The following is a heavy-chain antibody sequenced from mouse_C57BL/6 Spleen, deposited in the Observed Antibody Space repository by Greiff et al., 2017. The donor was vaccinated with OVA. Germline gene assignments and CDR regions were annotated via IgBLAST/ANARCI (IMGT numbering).Heavy chain of an antibody. CDR3: ARRRPDWYFDV. CDR1: GYTFTSYW. V-gene: IGHV1-52*01. CDR2: IDPSDSET. J-gene: IGHJ1*03. Sequence: QVQLQQPGAELVRPGSSVKLSCKASGYTFTSYWMHWVKQRPIQGLEWIGNIDPSDSETHYNQKFKDKATLTVDKSSSTAYMQLSSLTSEDSAVYYCARRRPDWYFDVWGTGTTVTVSS.